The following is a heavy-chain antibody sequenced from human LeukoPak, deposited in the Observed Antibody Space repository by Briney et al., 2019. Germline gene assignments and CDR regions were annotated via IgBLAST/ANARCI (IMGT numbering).Heavy chain of an antibody. CDR2: ISWNSGSI. CDR1: GFTFDDYA. Sequence: AGRSLRLSCAASGFTFDDYAMHWVRQAPGKGLEWVSGISWNSGSIGYADSVKGRFTISRDNAKNSLYLQMNSLRAEDTALYYCAKDIGRYYYDSSGYPYYFDYWGQGTLVTVSS. J-gene: IGHJ4*02. V-gene: IGHV3-9*01. CDR3: AKDIGRYYYDSSGYPYYFDY. D-gene: IGHD3-22*01.